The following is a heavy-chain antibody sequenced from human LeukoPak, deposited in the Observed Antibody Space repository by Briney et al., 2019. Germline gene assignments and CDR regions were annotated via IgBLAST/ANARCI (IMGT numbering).Heavy chain of an antibody. CDR3: AREGTTYYYDSSGYWRGAFDI. CDR2: INPNSGGT. D-gene: IGHD3-22*01. V-gene: IGHV1-2*02. Sequence: ASVKVSCKASGYTFTGYYMHWVRQAPGQGLEWMGWINPNSGGTNYAQKFQGRVTMTRDTSISTAYMELSRLRSDDTAVYYCAREGTTYYYDSSGYWRGAFDIWGQGTMVTVSS. CDR1: GYTFTGYY. J-gene: IGHJ3*02.